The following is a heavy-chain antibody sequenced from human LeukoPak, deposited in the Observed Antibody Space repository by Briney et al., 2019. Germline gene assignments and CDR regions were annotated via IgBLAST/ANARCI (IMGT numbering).Heavy chain of an antibody. D-gene: IGHD2-15*01. CDR1: GGSVSSHTYY. V-gene: IGHV4-39*07. CDR3: ARLPRSEFDY. Sequence: SETLSLTCTVYGGSVSSHTYYWGWIRQPPGKGLEWIGSIYHSGSTYYNPSLKSRVTISVDTSKNQFSLKLSSVTAADTAVYYCARLPRSEFDYWGQGTLVTVSS. J-gene: IGHJ4*02. CDR2: IYHSGST.